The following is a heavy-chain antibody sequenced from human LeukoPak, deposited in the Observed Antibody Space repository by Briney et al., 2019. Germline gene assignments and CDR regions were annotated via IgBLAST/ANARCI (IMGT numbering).Heavy chain of an antibody. Sequence: SVTVSCKASGGTFSSYAISWVRQAPGQGLEWMGGIIPIFGTANYAQKFQGRVTITADESTSTAYMELSSLRSEDTAVYYCARALTMVRGVIIPYAFDIWGQGTMVTVSS. V-gene: IGHV1-69*13. CDR3: ARALTMVRGVIIPYAFDI. J-gene: IGHJ3*02. CDR2: IIPIFGTA. D-gene: IGHD3-10*01. CDR1: GGTFSSYA.